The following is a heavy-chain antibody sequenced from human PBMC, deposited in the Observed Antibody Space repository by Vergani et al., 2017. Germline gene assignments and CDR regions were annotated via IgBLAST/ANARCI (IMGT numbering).Heavy chain of an antibody. V-gene: IGHV3-23*01. D-gene: IGHD2-2*02. CDR3: AKDLSPDTSCYRD. CDR2: ISGSGGST. J-gene: IGHJ4*02. CDR1: GFTFSSYA. Sequence: EVQLLESGGGLVQPGGSLRLSCAASGFTFSSYAMSWVRQAPGKGLEWVSAISGSGGSTYYADSVKGRFTISRDNSKNTLYLQMNSLGAEDTAVYYCAKDLSPDTSCYRDWGQGTLVTVSS.